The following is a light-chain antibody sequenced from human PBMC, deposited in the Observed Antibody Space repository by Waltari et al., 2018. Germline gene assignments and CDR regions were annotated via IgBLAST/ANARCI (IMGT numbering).Light chain of an antibody. Sequence: QSALTQPASVSGSPGQSITISCTGTSSDVGGYNYVSWYQQHPGKAPKLMIFDVSNLPSGVSNIFSCSKSGNTASLTISGLQAEDEADYYCSSYISSSTLEVFGGGTRLTVL. J-gene: IGLJ3*02. V-gene: IGLV2-14*03. CDR1: SSDVGGYNY. CDR2: DVS. CDR3: SSYISSSTLEV.